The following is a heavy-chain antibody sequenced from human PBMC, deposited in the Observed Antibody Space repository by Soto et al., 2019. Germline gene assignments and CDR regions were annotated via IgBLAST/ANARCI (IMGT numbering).Heavy chain of an antibody. CDR2: ISHDGSNK. Sequence: QVQLVESGGGVVQPGTSLRLSCAASGFTFSSYAMQWVRQAPGEGLEWVAVISHDGSNKDYADSVKGRFTISRDNSKNTLDLQMNSLRGEDTAVYYWARDGWIDYWGQGTLVTVSS. V-gene: IGHV3-30*04. CDR3: ARDGWIDY. CDR1: GFTFSSYA. D-gene: IGHD2-15*01. J-gene: IGHJ4*02.